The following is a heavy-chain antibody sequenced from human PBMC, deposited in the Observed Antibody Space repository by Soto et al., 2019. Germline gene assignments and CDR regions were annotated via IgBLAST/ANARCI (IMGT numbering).Heavy chain of an antibody. D-gene: IGHD3-16*01. V-gene: IGHV3-33*01. J-gene: IGHJ4*02. CDR3: GGGTYFFDY. CDR2: IWSDGSKK. Sequence: QVQLVESGGGVVQPGRSLRLSCAASGFSFSNYGMQWARQAPGKGLEWVAVIWSDGSKKYYADSVKGRFTISRDNSKNTLYLQMNSLRAEDTAVYYCGGGTYFFDYWGQGTLVTVSS. CDR1: GFSFSNYG.